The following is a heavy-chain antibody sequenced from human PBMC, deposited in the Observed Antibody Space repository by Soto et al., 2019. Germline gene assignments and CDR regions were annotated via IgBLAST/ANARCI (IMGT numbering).Heavy chain of an antibody. CDR2: IYYSGST. CDR1: GGSISSSSYY. D-gene: IGHD6-19*01. J-gene: IGHJ6*02. CDR3: ARHGSGEHYYYYGMDV. V-gene: IGHV4-39*01. Sequence: SETLSLTCTVSGGSISSSSYYWGWIRQPPGKGLEWIGRIYYSGSTYYNPSLKSRVTISVDTSKNQFSLKLSSVTAADTAVYYCARHGSGEHYYYYGMDVWGQGTTVTVSS.